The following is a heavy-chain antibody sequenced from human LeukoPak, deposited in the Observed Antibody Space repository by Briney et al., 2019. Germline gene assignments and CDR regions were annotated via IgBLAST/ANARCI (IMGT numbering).Heavy chain of an antibody. J-gene: IGHJ6*02. D-gene: IGHD3-16*01. CDR3: ARVRGGRSWYYYGMDV. V-gene: IGHV3-30*04. CDR1: GFTFSSYA. Sequence: GGSLRLSCAASGFTFSSYAMHWVRQAPGKGLEWVAVISYDGSNHYYADSVKGQFTISRDNSKDRLYLQMNSLRPEDTAMYYCARVRGGRSWYYYGMDVWGRGTTVTVSS. CDR2: ISYDGSNH.